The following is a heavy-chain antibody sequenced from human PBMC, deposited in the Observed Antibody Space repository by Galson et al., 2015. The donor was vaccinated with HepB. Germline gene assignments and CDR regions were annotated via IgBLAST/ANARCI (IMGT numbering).Heavy chain of an antibody. D-gene: IGHD3-10*01. Sequence: SLRLSCAASGFTFSRYSMNWVRQAPGKGLEWVSSISSSSSYIYYADSVKGRFTISRDNAKNSLYLQMNSLRAEDSAVYYCSRFELQFEEDFGFDPWGQGTLVTVSS. CDR2: ISSSSSYI. V-gene: IGHV3-21*06. CDR1: GFTFSRYS. CDR3: SRFELQFEEDFGFDP. J-gene: IGHJ5*02.